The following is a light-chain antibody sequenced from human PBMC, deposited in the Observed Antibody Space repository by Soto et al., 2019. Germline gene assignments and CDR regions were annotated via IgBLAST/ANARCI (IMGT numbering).Light chain of an antibody. V-gene: IGLV2-11*01. J-gene: IGLJ1*01. CDR2: VVS. CDR3: CSYAGTFYV. Sequence: QSVLTQPHSVSGSPGQAVTISCTGTSSDFGGYNYVSWYQHHPGKAPKLMIYVVSERPSGVPDRFSGSKSGNTASLTISGLQAEDEADYYCCSYAGTFYVFGTGTKVTVL. CDR1: SSDFGGYNY.